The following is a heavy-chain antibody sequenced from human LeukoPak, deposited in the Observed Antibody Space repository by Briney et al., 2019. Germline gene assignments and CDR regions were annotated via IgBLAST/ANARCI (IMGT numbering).Heavy chain of an antibody. CDR2: ISAYNGNT. J-gene: IGHJ4*02. CDR1: GYTFTSYG. V-gene: IGHV1-18*01. Sequence: ASVKVSYKASGYTFTSYGISWVRQAPGQGLEWMGWISAYNGNTNYAQKLQGRVTMTTDTSTSTAYMELRSLRSEDTAVYYCARSMVRGVIVYWGQGTLVTVSS. D-gene: IGHD3-10*01. CDR3: ARSMVRGVIVY.